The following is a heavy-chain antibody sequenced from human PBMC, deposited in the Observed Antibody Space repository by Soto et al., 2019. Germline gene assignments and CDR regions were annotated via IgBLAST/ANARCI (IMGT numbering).Heavy chain of an antibody. Sequence: SETLSLTCTVSGGSISSYYWSWIRQPPGKGLEWIGYIYYSGSTNYNPSLKSRVTISVDTSKNQFSLKLSSVTAADTAVYYCARGGSAGTYYYGMDVWGQGTTVTVSS. CDR1: GGSISSYY. V-gene: IGHV4-59*12. J-gene: IGHJ6*02. CDR2: IYYSGST. D-gene: IGHD6-13*01. CDR3: ARGGSAGTYYYGMDV.